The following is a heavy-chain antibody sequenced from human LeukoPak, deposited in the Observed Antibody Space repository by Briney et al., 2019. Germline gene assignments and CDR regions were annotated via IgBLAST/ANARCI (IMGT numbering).Heavy chain of an antibody. J-gene: IGHJ3*02. CDR3: ARAEAMVRGVISPYDAFDI. V-gene: IGHV1-69*06. Sequence: ASVKVSCKASGGTFSSYAISWVRQAPGQGLEWMGGIIPIFGTADYAQKFQGRVTITADKSTSTAYMELSSLRSEDTAVYYCARAEAMVRGVISPYDAFDIWGQGTMVTVSS. CDR1: GGTFSSYA. D-gene: IGHD3-10*01. CDR2: IIPIFGTA.